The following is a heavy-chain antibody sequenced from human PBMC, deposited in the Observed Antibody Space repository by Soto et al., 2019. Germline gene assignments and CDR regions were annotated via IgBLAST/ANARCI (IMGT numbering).Heavy chain of an antibody. J-gene: IGHJ1*01. CDR2: IISSGGST. D-gene: IGHD6-13*01. CDR3: AKAEGSSYGTEYSQN. V-gene: IGHV3-23*01. CDR1: GFTFSTYA. Sequence: EVQLLESGGGLVQPGGSLRLSCAASGFTFSTYAMNWVRQAPGKGLEWVSLIISSGGSTYYADSVKGRFTISRDNTKNTLYLQMNSLRADDTAVYYGAKAEGSSYGTEYSQNRGQGTLVTVYS.